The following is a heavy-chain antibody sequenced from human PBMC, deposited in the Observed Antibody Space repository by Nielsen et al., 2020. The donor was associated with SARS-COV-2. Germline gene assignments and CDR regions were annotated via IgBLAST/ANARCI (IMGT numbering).Heavy chain of an antibody. V-gene: IGHV1-3*01. CDR3: ARCSDTAMVPYNWFDP. CDR2: INAGNGNT. CDR1: GYTFTSYA. J-gene: IGHJ5*02. D-gene: IGHD5-18*01. Sequence: ASVKVSCKASGYTFTSYAMHWVRQAPGQRLEWMGWINAGNGNTKYSQKFQGRVTITRDTSASTAYMELSCLRSEDTAVYYCARCSDTAMVPYNWFDPWGQGTLVTVSS.